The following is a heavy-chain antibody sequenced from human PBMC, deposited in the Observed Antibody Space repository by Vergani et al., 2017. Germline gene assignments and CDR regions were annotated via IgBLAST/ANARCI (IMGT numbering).Heavy chain of an antibody. CDR2: IWYDGSNK. J-gene: IGHJ4*02. Sequence: QVQLVESGGGVVQPGRSLRLPCAAFGFRFSSYGMNWVRQAPGNGLECVAVIWYDGSNKYYADSVKGRFTISRDNSQNTVNLQMSSLRVDDTAVYYCAKDGLAYGSGSWYYWGRGTLVTV. CDR3: AKDGLAYGSGSWYY. D-gene: IGHD3-10*01. CDR1: GFRFSSYG. V-gene: IGHV3-33*06.